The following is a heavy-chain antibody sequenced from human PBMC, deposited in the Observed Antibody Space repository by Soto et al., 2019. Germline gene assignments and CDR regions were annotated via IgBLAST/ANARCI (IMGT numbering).Heavy chain of an antibody. D-gene: IGHD1-26*01. CDR2: IKQDGSEK. V-gene: IGHV3-7*03. CDR3: AAWGS. CDR1: GFTFSDYW. Sequence: PGGSLRLSCAASGFTFSDYWMNWVRQAPGKGLEWVANIKQDGSEKNYVDSVKGRFTISRDNAKNSLYLQMSSLRADDTAVYYCAAWGSWGQGTLVTVSS. J-gene: IGHJ4*02.